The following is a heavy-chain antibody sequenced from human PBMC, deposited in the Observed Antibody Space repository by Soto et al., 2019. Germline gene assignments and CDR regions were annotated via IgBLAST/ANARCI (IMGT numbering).Heavy chain of an antibody. CDR1: GGSFSGYY. J-gene: IGHJ5*02. V-gene: IGHV4-34*01. Sequence: PSETLSLTCAVYGGSFSGYYCNWIRQPPGKGLEWIGEINHGRSTNYNPSLKSRVTISVDTSKNQFSLKLTSVTAADTAVYYCAVLAGAINGFDPWGQGTLVTVSS. CDR2: INHGRST. D-gene: IGHD6-25*01. CDR3: AVLAGAINGFDP.